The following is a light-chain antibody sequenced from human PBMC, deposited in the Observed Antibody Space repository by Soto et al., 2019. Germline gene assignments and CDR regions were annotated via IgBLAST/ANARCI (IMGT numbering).Light chain of an antibody. J-gene: IGLJ3*02. CDR3: QTWGTGDWG. CDR1: SGHRSYA. V-gene: IGLV4-69*01. CDR2: LNSDGSH. Sequence: QLVLTQSPSASASLGASVKLTCTLSSGHRSYALAWHQQQPEKGPRYLMKLNSDGSHSKGDGIPDRFSGSSSGAERYLTSSSLQSEDEADYYGQTWGTGDWGCGGGTKRTVL.